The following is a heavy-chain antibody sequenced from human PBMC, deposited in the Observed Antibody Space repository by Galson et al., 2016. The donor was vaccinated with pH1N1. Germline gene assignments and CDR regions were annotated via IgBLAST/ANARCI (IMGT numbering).Heavy chain of an antibody. V-gene: IGHV4-39*01. J-gene: IGHJ4*02. CDR1: GGSISSSTYY. Sequence: ETLSLTCTVSGGSISSSTYYWGWIRQPPGKGLEWIGSIYYSGSTYYNPSLKSRVTISVDTSRNQFSLKLSSVTAADTAVYYCARLARGERLFYFDYWGQGTLVTVSS. CDR2: IYYSGST. D-gene: IGHD1-26*01. CDR3: ARLARGERLFYFDY.